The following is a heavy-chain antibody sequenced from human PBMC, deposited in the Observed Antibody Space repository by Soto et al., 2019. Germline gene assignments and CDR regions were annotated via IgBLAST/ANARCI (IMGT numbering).Heavy chain of an antibody. CDR2: INTTFGDT. Sequence: QVQLVQSGAEVKEPGDSVRVSCEASGYTFTAYYIHWVRQAPGHGLEWMGWINTTFGDTTYAQDFQGRVSMTRDMSISTVYMELSRLTSGDTAIYYCARNMDYYYGPGSGNGHGFWGQGTTVTVFS. D-gene: IGHD3-10*01. J-gene: IGHJ6*02. V-gene: IGHV1-2*02. CDR1: GYTFTAYY. CDR3: ARNMDYYYGPGSGNGHGF.